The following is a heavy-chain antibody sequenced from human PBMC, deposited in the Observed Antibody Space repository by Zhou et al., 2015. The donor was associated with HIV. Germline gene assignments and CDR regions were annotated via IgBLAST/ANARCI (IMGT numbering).Heavy chain of an antibody. D-gene: IGHD3-16*01. Sequence: QVQLVQSGAEVKKPGSSVKVSCTGPRDTFNNYPISWVRQAPGQGLEWMGGIIPSFDTKNYAQKFQGRVTITADESTSTAYMELSSLRSEDTAVYYCARAWGTQGFQHWGQGTLVTVSS. CDR2: IIPSFDTK. V-gene: IGHV1-69*01. CDR1: RDTFNNYP. CDR3: ARAWGTQGFQH. J-gene: IGHJ1*01.